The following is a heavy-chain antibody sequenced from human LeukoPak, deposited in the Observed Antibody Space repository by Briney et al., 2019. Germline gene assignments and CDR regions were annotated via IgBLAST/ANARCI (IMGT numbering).Heavy chain of an antibody. CDR3: ARGKYGGYFIDY. Sequence: GGSLRLSCGASGFTFSSYWMSWVRQAPGKGLVWVSRIKPDGSDTNYADSVKGRFTISRDNAKNTVYLQMNSLRAEDTAVYYCARGKYGGYFIDYWGQGTLVTVSS. V-gene: IGHV3-74*01. D-gene: IGHD5-12*01. CDR2: IKPDGSDT. J-gene: IGHJ4*02. CDR1: GFTFSSYW.